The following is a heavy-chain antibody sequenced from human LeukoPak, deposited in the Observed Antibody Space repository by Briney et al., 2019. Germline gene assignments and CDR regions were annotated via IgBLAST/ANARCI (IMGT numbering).Heavy chain of an antibody. D-gene: IGHD3-10*01. Sequence: PSETLSLTCAVYGGSFSGYYWSWIRQPPGKGLEWIGEINHSGSTNYNPSLKSRVTISVDTSKNQFSLKLSSVTAADTAVYYCARVYYYGSGSYYKAYYYMDVWGKGTTVTVSS. V-gene: IGHV4-34*01. J-gene: IGHJ6*03. CDR1: GGSFSGYY. CDR2: INHSGST. CDR3: ARVYYYGSGSYYKAYYYMDV.